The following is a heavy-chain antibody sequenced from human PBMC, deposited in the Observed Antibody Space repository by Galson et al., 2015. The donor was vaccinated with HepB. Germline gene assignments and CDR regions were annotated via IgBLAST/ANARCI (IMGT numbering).Heavy chain of an antibody. Sequence: ETLSLTCTVSGGSISSYYWSWVRQPPGKGLEWIGYLYYSGDSGDTNYNPSLKSRVTISVDTSKNQFSLKLSSVTAADTAVYYCARGPPGVDTAMVTFADWGQGTLVTVSS. D-gene: IGHD5-18*01. V-gene: IGHV4-59*12. CDR3: ARGPPGVDTAMVTFAD. CDR2: LYYSGDSGDT. J-gene: IGHJ4*02. CDR1: GGSISSYY.